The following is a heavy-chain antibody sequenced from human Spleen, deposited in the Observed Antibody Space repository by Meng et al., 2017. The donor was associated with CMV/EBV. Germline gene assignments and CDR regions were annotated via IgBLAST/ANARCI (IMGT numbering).Heavy chain of an antibody. CDR3: ARDEASVWDIVVMVYGGSTWLAP. Sequence: ASVKVSCRASGYTFTNYFIHWVRQAPGQGLEWVGFTNPGAGSTSYAQKFQGRVTLTSDTSTGTVYMELSSLRSDDTAVYYCARDEASVWDIVVMVYGGSTWLAPWGQGTLVTVSS. D-gene: IGHD2-15*01. V-gene: IGHV1-46*01. J-gene: IGHJ5*02. CDR2: TNPGAGST. CDR1: GYTFTNYF.